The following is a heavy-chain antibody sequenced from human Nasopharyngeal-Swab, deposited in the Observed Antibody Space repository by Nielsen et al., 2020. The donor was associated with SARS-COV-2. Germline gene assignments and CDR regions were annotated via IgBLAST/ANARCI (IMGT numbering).Heavy chain of an antibody. CDR2: ISAYNGNT. CDR1: GGTFSSYA. Sequence: ASVKVSCRASGGTFSSYAISWVRQAPGQGLEWMGWISAYNGNTNYAQKLQGRVTMTTDTSTSTAYMELRSLRSDDTAVYYCARSYSSSWGDDAFDIWGQGTMVTVSS. J-gene: IGHJ3*02. CDR3: ARSYSSSWGDDAFDI. V-gene: IGHV1-18*01. D-gene: IGHD6-13*01.